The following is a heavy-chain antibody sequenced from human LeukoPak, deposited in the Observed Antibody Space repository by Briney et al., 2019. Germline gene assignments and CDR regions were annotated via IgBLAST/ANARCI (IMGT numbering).Heavy chain of an antibody. CDR1: GYTFTSYY. J-gene: IGHJ3*02. CDR3: ARVKSYYYDTSDKDAFDI. D-gene: IGHD3-22*01. Sequence: ASVKVSCKASGYTFTSYYMHWVRQAPGQGLEWMGIINPSGGSTSYAQKFQGRVTMTRDTSTSTVYTELSSLRSEDTAVYYCARVKSYYYDTSDKDAFDIWGQGTMDTVSS. CDR2: INPSGGST. V-gene: IGHV1-46*01.